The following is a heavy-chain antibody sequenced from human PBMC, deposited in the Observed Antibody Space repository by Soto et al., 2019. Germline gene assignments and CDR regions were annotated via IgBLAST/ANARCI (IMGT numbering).Heavy chain of an antibody. CDR2: INSRSSNR. J-gene: IGHJ4*02. V-gene: IGHV3-48*02. Sequence: GGSLRLSCAASGFTFSSYSMNWVRQAPGKGLEWVSYINSRSSNRYYADSVKGRFTISRDNARNSLYLQMNSLRDEDTAVYHCARDPGYCSGGACEYYFDYWGQGTLVTVSS. D-gene: IGHD2-15*01. CDR3: ARDPGYCSGGACEYYFDY. CDR1: GFTFSSYS.